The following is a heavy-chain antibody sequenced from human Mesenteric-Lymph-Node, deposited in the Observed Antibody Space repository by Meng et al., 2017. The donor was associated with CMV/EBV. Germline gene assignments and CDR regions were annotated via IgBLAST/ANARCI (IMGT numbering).Heavy chain of an antibody. D-gene: IGHD2-8*01. J-gene: IGHJ4*02. CDR3: ARVGPFSSHANF. V-gene: IGHV3-30*02. CDR1: GFTFSTYG. CDR2: IWDDGSNK. Sequence: GESLTISCAASGFTFSTYGMHWVRQAPGKGLEWVAYIWDDGSNKYYEDSVKGRFTISRDNSKNTLYLQMNSLRAEDTAVYYCARVGPFSSHANFWGQGTLVTVSS.